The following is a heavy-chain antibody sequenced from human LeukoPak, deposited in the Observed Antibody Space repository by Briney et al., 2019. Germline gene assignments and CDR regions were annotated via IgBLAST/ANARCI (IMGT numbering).Heavy chain of an antibody. Sequence: VRSLRLSCAASGFTFRNYGMHWVRQAPGKGLEWVAIIWYDGSNKYYADSVKGRFTISRDNSRNTLYLQMNSLRVEDTAVYYCAKVLRIAAAGTSTDYWGQGTLVTVSS. CDR2: IWYDGSNK. V-gene: IGHV3-33*06. J-gene: IGHJ4*02. D-gene: IGHD6-13*01. CDR3: AKVLRIAAAGTSTDY. CDR1: GFTFRNYG.